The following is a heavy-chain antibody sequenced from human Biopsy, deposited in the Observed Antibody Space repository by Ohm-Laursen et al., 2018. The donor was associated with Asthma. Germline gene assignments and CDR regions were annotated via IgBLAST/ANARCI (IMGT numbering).Heavy chain of an antibody. CDR1: GSAVSRDH. V-gene: IGHV3-53*01. J-gene: IGHJ4*02. CDR2: IYSGGTS. D-gene: IGHD3-22*01. CDR3: ARGDSSNWSHYYFDY. Sequence: SLRLSCAASGSAVSRDHMFWVRQAPGKGLEWVSVIYSGGTSHTADSVRGRFTISRDYSKNTLYLQMHSLRAEDTAVYYCARGDSSNWSHYYFDYWGQGTLVTVSS.